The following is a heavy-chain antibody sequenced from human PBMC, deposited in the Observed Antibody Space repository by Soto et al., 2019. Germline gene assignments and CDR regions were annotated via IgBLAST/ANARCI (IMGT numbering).Heavy chain of an antibody. D-gene: IGHD2-8*01. CDR2: IYYSGST. CDR3: ARDRSLYYP. Sequence: PSETLSLTCTVSGGSISSYYWSWIRQPPGKGLEWIGYIYYSGSTNYNPSLKSRVTISVDTSKNQFSLKLSSVTAADTSVYYCARDRSLYYPWGQGTLDIVSA. V-gene: IGHV4-59*01. CDR1: GGSISSYY. J-gene: IGHJ5*02.